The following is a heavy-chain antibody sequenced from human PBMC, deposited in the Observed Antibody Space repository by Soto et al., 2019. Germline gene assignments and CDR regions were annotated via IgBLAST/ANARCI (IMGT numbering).Heavy chain of an antibody. CDR2: ISTYNTKI. D-gene: IGHD3-3*01. CDR3: ARRFELDY. Sequence: ASVKVSCKASGYTFATYGISWVRQAPGQGLEWMGWISTYNTKIMYARELEGRVTMTRDTSTSTAYMELRGLRSDDTAVYYCARRFELDYWGQGPRVTVTS. J-gene: IGHJ4*02. V-gene: IGHV1-18*01. CDR1: GYTFATYG.